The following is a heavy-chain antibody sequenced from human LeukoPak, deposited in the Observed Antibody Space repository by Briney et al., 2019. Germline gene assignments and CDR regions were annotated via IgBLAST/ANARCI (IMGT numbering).Heavy chain of an antibody. CDR1: GFTFSDYC. CDR3: ARDLSQFCSGTYDY. V-gene: IGHV3-7*04. J-gene: IGHJ4*02. Sequence: GGSLRLSFTPPGFTFSDYCMTWVRKAPGKGLESVANINQDGSEKSSVDSVKGRFTISRDNAKKSLYLQMNSLRAEDAAVYYCARDLSQFCSGTYDYWGQGTLVTVSS. D-gene: IGHD3-10*02. CDR2: INQDGSEK.